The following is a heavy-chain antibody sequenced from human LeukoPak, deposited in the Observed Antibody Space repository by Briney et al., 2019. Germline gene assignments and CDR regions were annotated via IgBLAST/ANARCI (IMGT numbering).Heavy chain of an antibody. D-gene: IGHD3-3*01. V-gene: IGHV4-39*07. J-gene: IGHJ6*03. CDR3: ARGTRFPRPYYYYYMDV. Sequence: SETLSLTCTVSGGSISGSSYYWGWIRQPPGKGLEWIGSIYHSGSTYYNPSLKSRVTISVDTSKNQFSLKLSSVTAADTAVYYCARGTRFPRPYYYYYMDVWGKGTTVTVSS. CDR2: IYHSGST. CDR1: GGSISGSSYY.